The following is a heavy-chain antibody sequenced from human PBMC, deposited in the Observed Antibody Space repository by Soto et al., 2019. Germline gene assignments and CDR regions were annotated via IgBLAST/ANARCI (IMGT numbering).Heavy chain of an antibody. Sequence: QVQLVQSGAEVKKPGSSVKVSCKASGGTFSSYAISWVRQAPGQGLEWMGGIIPIFGTANYAQKFQGRVTITADESTSTAYMELSSLRSEDTAVYYCARDPGYCSGGSCYLAFDIWGQGTMVTVSS. CDR1: GGTFSSYA. CDR2: IIPIFGTA. CDR3: ARDPGYCSGGSCYLAFDI. J-gene: IGHJ3*02. V-gene: IGHV1-69*01. D-gene: IGHD2-15*01.